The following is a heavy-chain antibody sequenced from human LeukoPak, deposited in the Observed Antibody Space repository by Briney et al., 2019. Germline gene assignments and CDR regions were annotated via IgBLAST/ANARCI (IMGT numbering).Heavy chain of an antibody. CDR2: IWNDGSNK. Sequence: GGTLRLSCAASGFTFNVYGIHLVRQAPGKGREGVAVIWNDGSNKYYADSVKGRFTISRDNSKDTLYLQMNSLRVEDTAVYYCARAVGPFDYWGQGTLVTVSS. J-gene: IGHJ4*02. CDR3: ARAVGPFDY. D-gene: IGHD3-16*01. V-gene: IGHV3-33*01. CDR1: GFTFNVYG.